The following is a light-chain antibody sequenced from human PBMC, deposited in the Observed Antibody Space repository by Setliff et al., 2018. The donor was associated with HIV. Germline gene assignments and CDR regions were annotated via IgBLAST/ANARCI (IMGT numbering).Light chain of an antibody. V-gene: IGLV2-11*03. CDR3: SSYAGTFTLYA. J-gene: IGLJ1*01. CDR2: DVS. CDR1: SRDIGAYNY. Sequence: VAGSPGQSVTISCTGTSRDIGAYNYVSWYQQHPDKAPKLIIYDVSRRPSGVPDRFSGSKSGNTASLTISGLQAEDEADYYCSSYAGTFTLYALGTGTKVTVL.